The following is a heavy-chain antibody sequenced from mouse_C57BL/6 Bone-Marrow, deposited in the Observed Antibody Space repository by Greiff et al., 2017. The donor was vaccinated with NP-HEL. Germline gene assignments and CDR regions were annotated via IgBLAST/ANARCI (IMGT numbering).Heavy chain of an antibody. CDR1: GYTFTSYW. J-gene: IGHJ2*01. CDR3: ARWGS. Sequence: QVQLKQPGAELVKPGASVKLSCKASGYTFTSYWMQWVKQRPGQGLEWIGEIDPSDSYTNYNQKFKGKATLTVDTSSSTAYMQLSSLTSEDSAVYYCARWGSWGQGTTLTVSS. CDR2: IDPSDSYT. V-gene: IGHV1-50*01.